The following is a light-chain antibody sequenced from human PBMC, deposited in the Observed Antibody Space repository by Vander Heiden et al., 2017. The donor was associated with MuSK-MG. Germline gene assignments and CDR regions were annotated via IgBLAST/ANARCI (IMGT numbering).Light chain of an antibody. Sequence: DIQITQSPSTLSASVGDRVTITCRASQFISRWLAWYQQKPGKAPKLLIYKSSTLETGVPSRFSGSGVGTEFTLTISGRQPDDSATYYCQQHNDYQYLSFGGGTKVEI. CDR3: QQHNDYQYLS. CDR2: KSS. V-gene: IGKV1-5*03. J-gene: IGKJ4*01. CDR1: QFISRW.